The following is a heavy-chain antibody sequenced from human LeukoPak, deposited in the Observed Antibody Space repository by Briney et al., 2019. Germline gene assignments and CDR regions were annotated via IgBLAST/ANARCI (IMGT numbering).Heavy chain of an antibody. J-gene: IGHJ4*02. CDR2: INANTGVT. V-gene: IGHV1-2*02. CDR3: ARDHNWGPDY. Sequence: ASVKVSCKTSGFTFTGHYMHWLRQAPGQGLEWMGWINANTGVTHYAVKSQGRVTITRDTSISTVYMDLSSLQSDDTAVYYCARDHNWGPDYWGQGTLVTVSS. CDR1: GFTFTGHY. D-gene: IGHD7-27*01.